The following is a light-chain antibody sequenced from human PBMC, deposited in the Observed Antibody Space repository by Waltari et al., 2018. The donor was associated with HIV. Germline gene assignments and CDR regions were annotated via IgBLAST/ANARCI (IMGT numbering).Light chain of an antibody. CDR3: CSYAGSYTL. CDR2: DVT. V-gene: IGLV2-11*01. J-gene: IGLJ3*02. Sequence: QSALTQPRSVSGSPGQSVTISCTGTSSAVGGSNYVSWYQHHPGKAPKLMIYDVTKRPSGVPDRFSGSKSGNTASLTISGLQAEDEADYYCCSYAGSYTLFGGGTKLTVL. CDR1: SSAVGGSNY.